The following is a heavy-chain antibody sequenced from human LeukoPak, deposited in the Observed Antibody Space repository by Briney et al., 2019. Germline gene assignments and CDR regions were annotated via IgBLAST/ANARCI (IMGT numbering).Heavy chain of an antibody. J-gene: IGHJ5*02. D-gene: IGHD3-22*01. CDR2: IYSGGST. Sequence: GGSLRLSCAASGFTFSSYSMNWVRQAPGKGLEWVSVIYSGGSTYYADSVKGRFTISRDNSKNTLYLQMNSLRAEDTAMYYCARDRYYYDSTGEYNWFDPWGQGTLVTVSS. CDR3: ARDRYYYDSTGEYNWFDP. V-gene: IGHV3-66*01. CDR1: GFTFSSYS.